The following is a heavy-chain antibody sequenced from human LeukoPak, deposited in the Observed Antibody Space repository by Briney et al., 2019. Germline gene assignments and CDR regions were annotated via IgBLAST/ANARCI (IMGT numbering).Heavy chain of an antibody. CDR1: GFTFNAYS. V-gene: IGHV3-9*03. J-gene: IGHJ3*02. Sequence: PGGSLRLSCEASGFTFNAYSMNWARQAPGKGLEWVSGISWNSGSIGYADSVKGRFTISRDNAKNSLYLQMNSLRAEDMALYYCAKAQMATINDDAFDIWGQGTMVTVSS. D-gene: IGHD5-24*01. CDR2: ISWNSGSI. CDR3: AKAQMATINDDAFDI.